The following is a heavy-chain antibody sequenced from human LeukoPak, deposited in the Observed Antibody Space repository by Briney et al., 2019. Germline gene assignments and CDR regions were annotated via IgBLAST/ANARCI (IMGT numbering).Heavy chain of an antibody. D-gene: IGHD6-6*01. J-gene: IGHJ4*02. CDR1: GFTFSSYS. V-gene: IGHV3-21*01. Sequence: GGSLRLSCAASGFTFSSYSMNWVRQAPGKGLEWVSSISSSSSYIYYADSVKGRFTISRDNAKNSLYLQMNSLRAEDTAVYYCARDDLYSGSSRYYFDYWGQGTLVTVSS. CDR2: ISSSSSYI. CDR3: ARDDLYSGSSRYYFDY.